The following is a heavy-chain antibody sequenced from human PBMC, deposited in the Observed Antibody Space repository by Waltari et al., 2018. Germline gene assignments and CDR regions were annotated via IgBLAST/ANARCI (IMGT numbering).Heavy chain of an antibody. D-gene: IGHD4-4*01. CDR2: IYYTGKS. J-gene: IGHJ5*02. CDR3: ARVTVTSESWFAP. V-gene: IGHV4-31*03. CDR1: GGSVSSGAYY. Sequence: QLQLQESGPGLVKPSQTLSLTCSVSGGSVSSGAYYWSWIRQPPGKGLEWIGYIYYTGKSYYSPSLKTRVTFSVDTYKNQFSLTLNSATAADTAVYFCARVTVTSESWFAPWGQGTLVTVSS.